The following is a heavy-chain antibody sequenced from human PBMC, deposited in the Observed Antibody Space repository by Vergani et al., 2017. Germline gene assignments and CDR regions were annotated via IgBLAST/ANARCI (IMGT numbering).Heavy chain of an antibody. CDR1: GYTFTDYY. J-gene: IGHJ4*02. Sequence: EVQLVQSGAEVKKPGATVKISCKVSGYTFTDYYMHWVQQAPGKGLEWMGLVDPEDGETIYAERFQGRVTITADTSSDTTYMEMSSLRSEDTAVYYCTTDHYYDLRPIWGQGTPVTVSS. CDR3: TTDHYYDLRPI. V-gene: IGHV1-69-2*01. D-gene: IGHD3-16*01. CDR2: VDPEDGET.